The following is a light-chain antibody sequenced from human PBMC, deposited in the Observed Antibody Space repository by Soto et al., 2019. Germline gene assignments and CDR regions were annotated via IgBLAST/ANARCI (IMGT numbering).Light chain of an antibody. CDR1: QNIRSS. CDR2: DAS. V-gene: IGKV3-15*01. J-gene: IGKJ2*01. Sequence: EIVMTQSPASLSASPGEWDALSCRASQNIRSSLAWYQQRPGQAPRLLIYDASTRATGIPPRFSGGGSGTEFTVTISSLQSEDFAIYYCQQYDIWPPYTFGQGTKVDIK. CDR3: QQYDIWPPYT.